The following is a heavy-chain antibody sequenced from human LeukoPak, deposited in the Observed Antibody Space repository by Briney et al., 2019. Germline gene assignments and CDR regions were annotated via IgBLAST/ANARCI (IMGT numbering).Heavy chain of an antibody. CDR2: ISSNGGST. D-gene: IGHD2-2*01. V-gene: IGHV3-64*01. Sequence: GGSLRLSCAASGFTFSSYAMHWVRQAPGKGLEYVSAISSNGGSTYYANSVKGRFTISRDNSKNTLYLQMGSLRAEDMAVYYCARQGCVTTSCHSIDYWGQGTLVTVSS. J-gene: IGHJ4*02. CDR3: ARQGCVTTSCHSIDY. CDR1: GFTFSSYA.